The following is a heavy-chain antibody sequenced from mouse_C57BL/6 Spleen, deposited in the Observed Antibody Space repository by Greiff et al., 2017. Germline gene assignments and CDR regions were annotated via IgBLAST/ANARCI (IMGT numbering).Heavy chain of an antibody. CDR1: GYTFTSYW. D-gene: IGHD2-3*01. V-gene: IGHV1-64*01. Sequence: QVQLQQPGAELVKPGASVKLSCKASGYTFTSYWMHWVKQRPGQGLEWIGMIHPNSGSTNYNEKFKSKATLTVDKSSSTAYMQLSSLTSEDSAVYYCAREYDGYYLDYWGQGTTLTVSS. CDR3: AREYDGYYLDY. J-gene: IGHJ2*01. CDR2: IHPNSGST.